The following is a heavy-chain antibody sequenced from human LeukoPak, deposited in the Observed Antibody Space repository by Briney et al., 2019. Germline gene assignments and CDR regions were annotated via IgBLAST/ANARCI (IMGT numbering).Heavy chain of an antibody. CDR2: ISSSSGYI. J-gene: IGHJ4*02. CDR1: GFTFSSYS. CDR3: ARADYGDYGFDY. V-gene: IGHV3-21*01. D-gene: IGHD4-17*01. Sequence: GGSLRLSCAASGFTFSSYSMNWVRRAPGKGLEWVSSISSSSGYIYYADSVKGRFTISRDNAKNSLYLQMNSLRAEDTAVYYCARADYGDYGFDYWGQGTLVTVSS.